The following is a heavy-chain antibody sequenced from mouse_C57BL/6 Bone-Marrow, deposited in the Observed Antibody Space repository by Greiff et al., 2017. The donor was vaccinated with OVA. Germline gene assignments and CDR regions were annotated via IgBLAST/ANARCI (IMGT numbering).Heavy chain of an antibody. CDR1: GFTFSDAW. V-gene: IGHV6-6*01. D-gene: IGHD2-5*01. J-gene: IGHJ4*01. CDR2: IRNKANNHAT. Sequence: DVMLVESGGGLVQPGGSMKLSCAASGFTFSDAWMDWVRQSPEKGLEWVAEIRNKANNHATYYAESVKGRFTISRDDSKGSVYLQMNSLRAEDTGIYYWTRSNYPYYYAMDYWGQGTSVTVSS. CDR3: TRSNYPYYYAMDY.